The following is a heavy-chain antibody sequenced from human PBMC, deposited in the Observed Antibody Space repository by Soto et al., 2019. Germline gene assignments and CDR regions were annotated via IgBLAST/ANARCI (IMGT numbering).Heavy chain of an antibody. CDR2: INHSGST. CDR1: GGSFSGYY. Sequence: QVQLQQWGAGLLKPSETLSLTCAVYGGSFSGYYWGWIRQPPGKGLEWIGEINHSGSTNYNQSLKSRVTISVDTSKNQFSLKLSSVTAADTAVYYCARDLPRIGILTGYRPFDYWGQGTLVTVSS. D-gene: IGHD3-9*01. CDR3: ARDLPRIGILTGYRPFDY. J-gene: IGHJ4*02. V-gene: IGHV4-34*01.